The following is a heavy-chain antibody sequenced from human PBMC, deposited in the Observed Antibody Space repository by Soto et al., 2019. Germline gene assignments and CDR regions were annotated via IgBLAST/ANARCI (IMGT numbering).Heavy chain of an antibody. CDR1: GFMFGVYW. Sequence: EAQLVESGGGLVQPGGSLRLSCEASGFMFGVYWMSWVRRAPGKGLEWVANINDDGSERNYVDSVKGRFTISRDTPNNFLFLQMNSLRDEDTAVYYCAREFYGYYTYGPGDYWGQGTLVAVSS. CDR3: AREFYGYYTYGPGDY. CDR2: INDDGSER. V-gene: IGHV3-7*01. J-gene: IGHJ4*02. D-gene: IGHD3-3*01.